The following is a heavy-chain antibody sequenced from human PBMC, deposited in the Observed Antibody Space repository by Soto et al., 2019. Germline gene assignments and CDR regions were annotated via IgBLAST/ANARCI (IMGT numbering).Heavy chain of an antibody. CDR3: ARFPSASSGYYFRPDY. CDR2: ISYDGSNK. J-gene: IGHJ4*02. D-gene: IGHD3-22*01. V-gene: IGHV3-30-3*01. CDR1: GFTFSSYA. Sequence: QVQLVESGGGVVQPGRSLRLSCAASGFTFSSYAMHWVRQAPGKGLEWVAVISYDGSNKYYADSVKGRFTISRDNSKNTLYLQMNSLRAEDTAVYYCARFPSASSGYYFRPDYWGQGTLVTVSS.